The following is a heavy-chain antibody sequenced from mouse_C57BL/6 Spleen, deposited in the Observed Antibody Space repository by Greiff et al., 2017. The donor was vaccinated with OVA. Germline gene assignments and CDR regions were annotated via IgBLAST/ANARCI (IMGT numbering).Heavy chain of an antibody. J-gene: IGHJ3*01. CDR1: GFTFSSYG. Sequence: EVKLMESGGDLVKPGGSLKLSCAASGFTFSSYGMSWVRQTPDKRLEWVATISSGGSYTYYPDSVKGRFTISRDNAKNTLYLQMSSLKSEDTAMYYCARPYDGRFAYWGQGTLVTVSA. CDR3: ARPYDGRFAY. D-gene: IGHD2-14*01. CDR2: ISSGGSYT. V-gene: IGHV5-6*01.